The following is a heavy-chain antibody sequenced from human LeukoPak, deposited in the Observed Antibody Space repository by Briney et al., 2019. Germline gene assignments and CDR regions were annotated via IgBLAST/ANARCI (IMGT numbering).Heavy chain of an antibody. CDR1: GYTFTGYY. D-gene: IGHD5-24*01. CDR2: INPISGGT. CDR3: AREDGSFDY. J-gene: IGHJ4*02. Sequence: ASVKVSCKASGYTFTGYYIHWVRQAPGQGLEWMGWINPISGGTNYAEKFEGRVTTSRVTSINTSYMEVTRLTSDDTAVYYCAREDGSFDYWGQGTLVIVSS. V-gene: IGHV1-2*02.